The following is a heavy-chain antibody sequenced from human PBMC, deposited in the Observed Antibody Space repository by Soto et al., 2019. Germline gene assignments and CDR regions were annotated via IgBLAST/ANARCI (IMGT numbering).Heavy chain of an antibody. CDR1: GFSLSDHY. V-gene: IGHV3-72*01. J-gene: IGHJ4*02. CDR2: SRNKTKSYTS. D-gene: IGHD2-21*01. Sequence: EVQLVESGGDLVQPGGSLRLSCAVSGFSLSDHYMDWVRQAPGKGLEWVGRSRNKTKSYTSDYAASVKGRFTISRDESKNSLYLQMNSLKTEDTAVYYCTRATDWGWGQGTLVTVSS. CDR3: TRATDWG.